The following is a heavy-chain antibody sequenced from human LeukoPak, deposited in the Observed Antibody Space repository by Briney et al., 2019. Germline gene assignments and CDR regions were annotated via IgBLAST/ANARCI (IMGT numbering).Heavy chain of an antibody. D-gene: IGHD3-22*01. J-gene: IGHJ4*02. CDR3: ATVEIVVPIGEDY. CDR2: ISSSSSYI. V-gene: IGHV3-21*01. CDR1: GFTLSSYS. Sequence: GGSLRLSCAACGFTLSSYSMNWVRQAPGKGLEWVSSISSSSSYIYYADSVKGRFTISRDNAKNSLYLQMNSLRAEDTAVYYCATVEIVVPIGEDYWGQGTLVTVSS.